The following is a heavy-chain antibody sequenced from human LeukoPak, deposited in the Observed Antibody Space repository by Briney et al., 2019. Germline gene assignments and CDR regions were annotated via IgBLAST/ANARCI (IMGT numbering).Heavy chain of an antibody. CDR3: ARGHGDIVVVPAAILGYYYYYMDV. Sequence: SETLSLTCAISGGSISGTPYYWDWIRQPPGKGLEWIGEINHSGSTNYNPSLKSRVTISVDTSKNQFSLKLSSVTAADTAVYYCARGHGDIVVVPAAILGYYYYYMDVWGKGTTVTVSS. V-gene: IGHV4-34*01. J-gene: IGHJ6*03. D-gene: IGHD2-2*02. CDR1: GGSISGTPYY. CDR2: INHSGST.